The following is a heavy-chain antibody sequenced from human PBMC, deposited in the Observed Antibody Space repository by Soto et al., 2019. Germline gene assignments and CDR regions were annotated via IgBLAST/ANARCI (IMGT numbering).Heavy chain of an antibody. J-gene: IGHJ5*02. CDR2: ISSSSSTI. CDR1: GFTFSGYS. V-gene: IGHV3-48*01. Sequence: EVQLVESGGGLVQPGGSLRLSFAASGFTFSGYSMNWVPQAPGKGLGWVSYISSSSSTIYYADSVKGRFTISRDKAKNSLYLQMNSLRAEDTAVYYCAREGGDLNWFDPWGQGTLVTVSS. D-gene: IGHD4-17*01. CDR3: AREGGDLNWFDP.